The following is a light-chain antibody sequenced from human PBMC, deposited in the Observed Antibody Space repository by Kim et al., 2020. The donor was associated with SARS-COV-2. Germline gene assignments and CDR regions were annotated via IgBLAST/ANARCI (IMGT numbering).Light chain of an antibody. V-gene: IGLV2-14*01. Sequence: QSALTQPASVSGSPGQSITISCTGTSSDVGGYNYVSWYQQHPGKAPKLMIYDVSKRPSGVSNRFSGSKSGNTASLTISGLQAEDEADYYCSSYTSSSTLDFGTGTKVTVL. CDR3: SSYTSSSTLD. CDR1: SSDVGGYNY. J-gene: IGLJ1*01. CDR2: DVS.